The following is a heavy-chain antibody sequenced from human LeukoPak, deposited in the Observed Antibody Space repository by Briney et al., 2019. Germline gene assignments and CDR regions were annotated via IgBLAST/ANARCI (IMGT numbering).Heavy chain of an antibody. Sequence: GGSLRLSCAASGFTFSSYSMNWVRQAPGKGLEWAPSISSSSSYIYYADSVKGRFTISRDNAKNSLYLQMNSLRAEDTAVYYCARESGMRGSYWFDPWGQGTLVTVSS. CDR3: ARESGMRGSYWFDP. J-gene: IGHJ5*02. D-gene: IGHD1-26*01. V-gene: IGHV3-21*01. CDR1: GFTFSSYS. CDR2: ISSSSSYI.